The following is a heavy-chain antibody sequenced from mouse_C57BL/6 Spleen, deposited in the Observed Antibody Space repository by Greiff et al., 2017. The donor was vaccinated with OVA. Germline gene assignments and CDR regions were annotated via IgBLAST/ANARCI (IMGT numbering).Heavy chain of an antibody. CDR3: AMVRNLFFDY. CDR2: IDPANGNT. Sequence: VQLQQSVAELVRPGASVKLSCTASGFTIKNTYMHWVKQRPEQGLEWIGRIDPANGNTKYAPKFQGKATMTADTSSNTAYLQLSSLTSEDTAIYCGAMVRNLFFDYWGQGTTLTVSS. D-gene: IGHD2-2*01. CDR1: GFTIKNTY. V-gene: IGHV14-3*01. J-gene: IGHJ2*01.